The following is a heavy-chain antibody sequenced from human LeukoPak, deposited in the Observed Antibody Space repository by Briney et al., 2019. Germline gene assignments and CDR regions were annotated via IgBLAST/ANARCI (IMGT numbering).Heavy chain of an antibody. J-gene: IGHJ4*02. CDR1: GGSISSGGYY. Sequence: SETLSLTCTVSGGSISSGGYYWSWIRQHPGKGLEWIGYIYYSGSTNYNPSLKSRVTISVDTSKNQFSLKLSSVTAADTAVYYCARHLGYCTNGVCYEPYFDYWGQGTLVTVSS. CDR3: ARHLGYCTNGVCYEPYFDY. D-gene: IGHD2-8*01. V-gene: IGHV4-61*08. CDR2: IYYSGST.